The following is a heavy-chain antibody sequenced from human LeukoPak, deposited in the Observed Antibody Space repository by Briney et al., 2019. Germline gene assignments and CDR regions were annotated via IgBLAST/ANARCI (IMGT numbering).Heavy chain of an antibody. D-gene: IGHD2-2*01. CDR3: AREESSSSRGQDAFDI. CDR2: IIPIFGTA. J-gene: IGHJ3*02. Sequence: SAKVSCKASGGTFSSYAISWVRQAPGQGLEWMGGIIPIFGTANYAQKFQGRVTITTDESTSTAYMELSSLRSEDTAVYYCAREESSSSRGQDAFDIWGQGTMVTVSS. V-gene: IGHV1-69*05. CDR1: GGTFSSYA.